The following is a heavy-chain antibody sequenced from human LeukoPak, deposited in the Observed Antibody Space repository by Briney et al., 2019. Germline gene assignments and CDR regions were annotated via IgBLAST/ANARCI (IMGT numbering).Heavy chain of an antibody. CDR3: ARHRGPGYCSGGSCFNYFDY. CDR1: GYSFTSYW. CDR2: IYPGDSDT. V-gene: IGHV5-51*01. D-gene: IGHD2-15*01. Sequence: GESLKISCKGSGYSFTSYWIGWVRQMPGKGLEWMGIIYPGDSDTGYSPSFQGQVTISADKSISTAYLQWSSLKASDTAMYYCARHRGPGYCSGGSCFNYFDYWGQGTLVTVSS. J-gene: IGHJ4*02.